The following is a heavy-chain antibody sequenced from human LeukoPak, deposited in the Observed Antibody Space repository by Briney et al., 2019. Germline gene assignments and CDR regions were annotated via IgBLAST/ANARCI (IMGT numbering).Heavy chain of an antibody. CDR2: IRYDGSNK. CDR3: AKDRITGTTAIDY. Sequence: PGGSLRLSWAASGFTFSSYGMHRVRQAPGKGLEWVAFIRYDGSNKYYADSVKGRFTISRDNSKNTLYLQMNSLRAEDTAVYYCAKDRITGTTAIDYWGQGTLVTVSS. J-gene: IGHJ4*02. D-gene: IGHD1-20*01. CDR1: GFTFSSYG. V-gene: IGHV3-30*02.